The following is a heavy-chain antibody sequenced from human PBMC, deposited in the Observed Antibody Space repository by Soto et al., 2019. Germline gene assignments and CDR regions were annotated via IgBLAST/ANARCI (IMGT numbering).Heavy chain of an antibody. CDR3: ARAYSNYFSYYFGMDV. V-gene: IGHV1-2*04. J-gene: IGHJ6*02. CDR2: INPNSGGT. CDR1: GYTFTGYY. Sequence: ASVKGSCKASGYTFTGYYMHWVRQAPGQGLEWMGWINPNSGGTNYAQKFQGWVTMTRDTSISTAYMELSRLRSDDTAVYYCARAYSNYFSYYFGMDVWGQGTTVTVSS. D-gene: IGHD4-4*01.